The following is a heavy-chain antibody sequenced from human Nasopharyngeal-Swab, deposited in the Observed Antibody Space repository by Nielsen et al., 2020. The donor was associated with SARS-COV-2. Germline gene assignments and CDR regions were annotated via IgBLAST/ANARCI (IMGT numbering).Heavy chain of an antibody. J-gene: IGHJ5*02. CDR3: ARDQIYKLVDP. CDR2: INGDGTSA. D-gene: IGHD5-24*01. V-gene: IGHV3-74*01. Sequence: GGSLRLSCAASGFAFTTYWMHWVRQAPGKGLVWVSHINGDGTSATYTDSVKGRFSISRDNAKNLVYLHMSSLRDEDTGVYFCARDQIYKLVDPWGQGTLVTVSS. CDR1: GFAFTTYW.